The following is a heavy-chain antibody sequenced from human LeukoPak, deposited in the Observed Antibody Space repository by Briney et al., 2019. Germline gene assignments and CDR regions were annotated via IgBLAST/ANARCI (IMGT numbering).Heavy chain of an antibody. CDR3: ARGPPLFDP. V-gene: IGHV3-48*04. CDR2: IDLSGSTL. Sequence: GGSLRLSCAASGFTFNNYALTWVRQTPGKGLEWVSYIDLSGSTLYYVDSVKGRFTISRDNAKNSLYLQMNSLRAEDTAVYYCARGPPLFDPWGQGTLVAVSS. CDR1: GFTFNNYA. J-gene: IGHJ5*02.